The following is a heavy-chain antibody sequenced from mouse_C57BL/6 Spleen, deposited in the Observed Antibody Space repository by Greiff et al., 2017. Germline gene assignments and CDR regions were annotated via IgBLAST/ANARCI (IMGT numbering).Heavy chain of an antibody. J-gene: IGHJ4*01. Sequence: QVQLQQPGAELVKPGASVKVSCKASGYTFTSYWMHWVKQRPGQGLEWIGRIHPSDSETNYNQKFKGKATLTVDKSSSTAYMQLSSLTSEDSAVYYCAMLPYDYDGYAMDYWGQGTSVTVSS. CDR2: IHPSDSET. D-gene: IGHD2-4*01. CDR1: GYTFTSYW. CDR3: AMLPYDYDGYAMDY. V-gene: IGHV1-74*01.